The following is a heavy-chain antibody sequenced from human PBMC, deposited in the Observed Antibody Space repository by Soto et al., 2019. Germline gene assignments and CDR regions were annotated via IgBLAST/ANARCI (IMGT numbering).Heavy chain of an antibody. V-gene: IGHV1-2*04. CDR2: INPNSGRT. Sequence: GASVKVSCKASGYTFTGYYMHWVRQAPGQGLEWMGWINPNSGRTNYAQKFQGWVTMTRDTSISTAYMELSRLRSDDTAVYYCARGERVAGTTRINYYYYYYMDVWGKGTTVTVSS. CDR1: GYTFTGYY. D-gene: IGHD6-19*01. CDR3: ARGERVAGTTRINYYYYYYMDV. J-gene: IGHJ6*03.